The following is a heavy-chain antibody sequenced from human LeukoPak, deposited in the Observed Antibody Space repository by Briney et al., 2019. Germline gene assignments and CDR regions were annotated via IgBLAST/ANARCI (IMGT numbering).Heavy chain of an antibody. V-gene: IGHV3-33*06. Sequence: GTSLRLSCATSGFTFRSHAMHWVRQSPGKGLEWVAQIWYDGSNKYYADSVKGRFTISRDNSKNTLYLQMNSLRAEDTAVYYCAKDGPYYDSSGYDPFDYWGQGTLVTVSS. CDR2: IWYDGSNK. CDR1: GFTFRSHA. D-gene: IGHD3-22*01. CDR3: AKDGPYYDSSGYDPFDY. J-gene: IGHJ4*02.